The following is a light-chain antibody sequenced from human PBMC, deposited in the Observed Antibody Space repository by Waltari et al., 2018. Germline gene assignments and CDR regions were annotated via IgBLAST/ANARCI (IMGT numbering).Light chain of an antibody. Sequence: DIQLTQSPSTLPASVGDRVTITCRASNYVKNNLAWYQQKPGQPPKVMIHKASRLESGVPSRFSGRRFGTEFTRTVSSLQPGDFATYYCQQYDSIPVTFGGGTKVEIK. CDR2: KAS. J-gene: IGKJ4*01. V-gene: IGKV1-5*03. CDR3: QQYDSIPVT. CDR1: NYVKNN.